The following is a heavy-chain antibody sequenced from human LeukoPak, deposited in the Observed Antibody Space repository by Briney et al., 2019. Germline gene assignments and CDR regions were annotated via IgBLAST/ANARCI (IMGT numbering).Heavy chain of an antibody. Sequence: GGSLRLSCAASGFTFSIYAMSWVRQAPGKGLQWVSEIGGSGGAIYYADSVRGRFTISRDNSKNTLFLEMDSLRAEDTAVYYRAKGNAPITWGQGTLVTVSS. CDR1: GFTFSIYA. J-gene: IGHJ5*02. CDR2: IGGSGGAI. CDR3: AKGNAPIT. V-gene: IGHV3-23*01.